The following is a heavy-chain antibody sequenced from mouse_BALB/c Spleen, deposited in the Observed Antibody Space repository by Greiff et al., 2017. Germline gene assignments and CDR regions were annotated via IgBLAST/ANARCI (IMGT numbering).Heavy chain of an antibody. D-gene: IGHD1-1*01. Sequence: VQLQQSGAELVKPGASVKLSCTASGFNIKDTYMHWVKQRPEQGLEWIGRIDPANGNTKYDPKFQGKATITADTSSNTAYLQLSSLTSEDTAVYYCARSEFITTVASYGYFDVWGAGTTVTVSS. CDR3: ARSEFITTVASYGYFDV. J-gene: IGHJ1*01. CDR1: GFNIKDTY. CDR2: IDPANGNT. V-gene: IGHV14-3*02.